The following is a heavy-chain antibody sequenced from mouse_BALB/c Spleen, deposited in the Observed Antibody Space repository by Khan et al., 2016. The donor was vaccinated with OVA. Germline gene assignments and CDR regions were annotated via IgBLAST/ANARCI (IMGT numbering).Heavy chain of an antibody. CDR3: ARSNYYGNSGYAMDY. J-gene: IGHJ4*01. V-gene: IGHV1S41*01. Sequence: DLVKPGPSVKLSCKVSGYSFTSYWVNWIKQRPGQGLEWLGDIGPGSGNAYYNEIFTGKATLTVDTSSTPVYIQLSSLSSEDSAVYVCARSNYYGNSGYAMDYWGQGTLVTVSA. D-gene: IGHD1-1*01. CDR1: GYSFTSYW. CDR2: IGPGSGNA.